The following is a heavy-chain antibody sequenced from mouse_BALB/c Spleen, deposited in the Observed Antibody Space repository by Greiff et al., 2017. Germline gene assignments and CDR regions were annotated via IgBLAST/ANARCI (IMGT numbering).Heavy chain of an antibody. CDR3: ARLELRAMDD. J-gene: IGHJ4*01. V-gene: IGHV3-8*02. D-gene: IGHD1-1*01. CDR1: GYSFTSGY. CDR2: ISYSGST. Sequence: EVQLLESGPSLVKPSQTLSLSCSASGYSFTSGYWNWIRKFPGNKLEYMGYISYSGSTYYNPSLKSRISITRDTSKNHYYLQLNSVTTEYTATYYCARLELRAMDDWGQGTSGTVSS.